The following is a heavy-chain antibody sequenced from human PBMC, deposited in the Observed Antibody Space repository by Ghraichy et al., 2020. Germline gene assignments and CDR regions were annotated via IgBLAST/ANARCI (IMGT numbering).Heavy chain of an antibody. CDR1: GFTFSSNG. Sequence: GESLNISCAASGFTFSSNGMSWVRQAPGKGLEWVSHVSGSGGSTNYADSVKGRFTISRDKSKNTLYLQMNSLRAEDTALYYCAKDRALGYDSWGQGTLVTVSS. CDR3: AKDRALGYDS. D-gene: IGHD3-16*01. J-gene: IGHJ5*02. CDR2: VSGSGGST. V-gene: IGHV3-23*01.